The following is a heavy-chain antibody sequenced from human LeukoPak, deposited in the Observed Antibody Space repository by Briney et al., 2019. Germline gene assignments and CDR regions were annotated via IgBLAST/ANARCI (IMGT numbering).Heavy chain of an antibody. V-gene: IGHV1-18*01. Sequence: ASVKVSCKASGYTFPNYGISWVRQAPGQGLEWMGWISPSNGNTNNAQKLQGRVTMTTDTSTSTAYMELRSLRSDDTAVYYCASRVGGGDYWGQGTLVTVSS. D-gene: IGHD1-26*01. CDR2: ISPSNGNT. CDR3: ASRVGGGDY. CDR1: GYTFPNYG. J-gene: IGHJ4*02.